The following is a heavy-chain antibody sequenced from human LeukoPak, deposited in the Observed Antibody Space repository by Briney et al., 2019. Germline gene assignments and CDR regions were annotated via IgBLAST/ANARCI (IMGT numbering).Heavy chain of an antibody. CDR2: IYSDYSGGST. CDR3: ARGTVTAPDY. Sequence: GGSLRLSCAASGFSVSSNYMTWVRQAPGKGLEWVSIIYSDYSGGSTYYADSVKCRFTISRDNSKNMLYLQMNSLRAEDTAVYCCARGTVTAPDYWGKGTLVTVSS. V-gene: IGHV3-53*01. J-gene: IGHJ4*02. CDR1: GFSVSSNY. D-gene: IGHD4-17*01.